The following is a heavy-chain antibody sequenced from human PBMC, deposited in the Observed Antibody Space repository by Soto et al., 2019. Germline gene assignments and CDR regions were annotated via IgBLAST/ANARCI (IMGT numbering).Heavy chain of an antibody. CDR1: GYTFTNYG. J-gene: IGHJ4*02. V-gene: IGHV1-18*01. CDR3: VRAGDSYGYRGSYYFDY. Sequence: QVQLVQSVAEVKKPGASVKVSCKASGYTFTNYGISWVRQAPGQGLEWVGWIGAYNGNTDYAQKFQGRVTMTADTSTSTAYMELRSLRSDDTALYFCVRAGDSYGYRGSYYFDYWGQGTLVTVSS. CDR2: IGAYNGNT. D-gene: IGHD3-16*01.